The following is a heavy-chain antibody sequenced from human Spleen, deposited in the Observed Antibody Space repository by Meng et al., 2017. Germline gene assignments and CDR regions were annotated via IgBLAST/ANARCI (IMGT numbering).Heavy chain of an antibody. CDR1: GFTVSSDY. J-gene: IGHJ1*01. CDR2: IYSGGST. V-gene: IGHV3-66*02. D-gene: IGHD3-10*01. Sequence: GGSLRLSCAASGFTVSSDYMSWVRQAPGKGLEWVSAIYSGGSTYYADSVKGRFTISRDNSKNTLYLQMNSLRIEDTAVYYCARGGARYESGSYKLEYFYHWGQGTLVIVSS. CDR3: ARGGARYESGSYKLEYFYH.